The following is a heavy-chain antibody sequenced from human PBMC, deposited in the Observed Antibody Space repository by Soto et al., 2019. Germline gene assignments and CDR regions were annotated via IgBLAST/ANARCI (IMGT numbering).Heavy chain of an antibody. J-gene: IGHJ4*02. CDR1: GFTFSSYA. Sequence: PGGSLRLSCAASGFTFSSYAMSWVRQAPGKGLEWVSAISGSGGSTYYADSVKGRFTISRDNSKNTLYLQMNSLRAEDTAVYYCAKDPVVVVAATLNFDYWGQGTLVTVS. D-gene: IGHD2-15*01. V-gene: IGHV3-23*01. CDR3: AKDPVVVVAATLNFDY. CDR2: ISGSGGST.